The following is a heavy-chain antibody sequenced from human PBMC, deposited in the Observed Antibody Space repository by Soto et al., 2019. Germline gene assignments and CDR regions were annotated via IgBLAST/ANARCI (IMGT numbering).Heavy chain of an antibody. V-gene: IGHV3-72*01. Sequence: EVQLVESGGGLVQPGGSLRLSCVASGFIFSDHYMDWVRQAPGKGLEWVGRSRDKTKSYSIEYAASVKGRFTISRDDSKNSLFLQRDSLKTEDTAVYYCTRVGTGTTRDSDYWGQGTLVTVS. CDR3: TRVGTGTTRDSDY. D-gene: IGHD1-1*01. CDR1: GFIFSDHY. J-gene: IGHJ4*02. CDR2: SRDKTKSYSI.